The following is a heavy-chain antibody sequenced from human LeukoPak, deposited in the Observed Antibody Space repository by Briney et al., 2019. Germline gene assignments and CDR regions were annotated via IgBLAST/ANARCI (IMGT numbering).Heavy chain of an antibody. CDR1: GFTFSNDA. D-gene: IGHD2-21*01. Sequence: GGSLRLSCVVSGFTFSNDAMSWVRQAPGKGLQWVSGIGDSGLSAYYADSVKGRFTISRDNSKNTLFLHMNSLRAEDTAIYFCAKGWPLIPGSFDSWGQGTLVAVSS. CDR2: IGDSGLSA. V-gene: IGHV3-23*01. J-gene: IGHJ4*02. CDR3: AKGWPLIPGSFDS.